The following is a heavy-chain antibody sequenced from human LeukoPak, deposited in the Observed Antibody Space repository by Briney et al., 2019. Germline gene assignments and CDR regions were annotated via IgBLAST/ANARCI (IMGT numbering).Heavy chain of an antibody. Sequence: ASVKVSCKASGYTFTSYDINWVRQATGQGLEWMGWMNPNSGNTGYAQKFQGRVTMTRNTSISTAYMELSSLRSEDTAVYYCARDKSNTYYYYGSGSYPPFDPWGQGTLVTVSS. D-gene: IGHD3-10*01. V-gene: IGHV1-8*01. CDR1: GYTFTSYD. CDR2: MNPNSGNT. J-gene: IGHJ5*02. CDR3: ARDKSNTYYYYGSGSYPPFDP.